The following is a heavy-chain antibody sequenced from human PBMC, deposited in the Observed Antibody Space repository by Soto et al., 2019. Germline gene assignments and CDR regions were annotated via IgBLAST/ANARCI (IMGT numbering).Heavy chain of an antibody. CDR1: SVSFSNYK. Sequence: QVQLQESGPGLVKPSETLSLTCSGSSVSFSNYKWSWIRQTPGKGLEWIGYIDNSGGTSYNPSLMSRVTMSVGTSGKQFSLRLNAVTAAYTAGGYWVRQGFGTLHGIVDFWGQGTPVTVSS. J-gene: IGHJ6*02. CDR3: VRQGFGTLHGIVDF. V-gene: IGHV4-59*08. D-gene: IGHD3-16*01. CDR2: IDNSGGT.